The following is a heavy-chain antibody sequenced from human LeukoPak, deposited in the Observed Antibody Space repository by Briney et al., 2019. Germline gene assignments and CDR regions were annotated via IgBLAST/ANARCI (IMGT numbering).Heavy chain of an antibody. V-gene: IGHV3-21*01. CDR2: ISSSSSYI. CDR1: GFTLSSYS. D-gene: IGHD4-17*01. Sequence: GGSLRLSCAASGFTLSSYSMNWVRQAPGKGLEWVSSISSSSSYIYYADSVKGRFTISRDNAKNSLYLQMNSLRAEDTAVYYCARGQDGEFYYYHYMDVWGKGTTVTVSS. CDR3: ARGQDGEFYYYHYMDV. J-gene: IGHJ6*03.